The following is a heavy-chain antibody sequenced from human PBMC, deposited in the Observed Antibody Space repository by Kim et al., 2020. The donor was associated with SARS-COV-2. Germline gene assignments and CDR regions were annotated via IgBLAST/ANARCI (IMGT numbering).Heavy chain of an antibody. CDR3: ARDANWGSYYYGSGSPDY. J-gene: IGHJ4*02. D-gene: IGHD3-10*01. V-gene: IGHV1-46*01. Sequence: ASVKVSCKASGYTFTSYYMHWVRQAPGQGLEWMGIINPSGGSTSYAQKFQGRVTMTRDTSTSTVYMELSSLRSEDTAVYYCARDANWGSYYYGSGSPDYWGQGTLVTVSS. CDR2: INPSGGST. CDR1: GYTFTSYY.